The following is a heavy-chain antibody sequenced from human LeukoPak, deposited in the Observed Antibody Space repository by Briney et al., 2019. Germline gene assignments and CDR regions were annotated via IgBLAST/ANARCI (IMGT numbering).Heavy chain of an antibody. D-gene: IGHD3-10*01. Sequence: SETLSLTCTVSVGSISSSSYYWAWIRRPPGKGPEWIGSIYYRGNTSYNPSLTSRVTISVDTSKNQFSLKMSSVTAADTAIYYCARHIRGTQHWGQGTLVTVSS. V-gene: IGHV4-39*01. CDR1: VGSISSSSYY. CDR3: ARHIRGTQH. J-gene: IGHJ4*02. CDR2: IYYRGNT.